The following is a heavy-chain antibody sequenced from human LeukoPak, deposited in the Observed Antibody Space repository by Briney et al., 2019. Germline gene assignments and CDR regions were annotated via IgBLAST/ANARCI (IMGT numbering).Heavy chain of an antibody. D-gene: IGHD2-21*01. V-gene: IGHV3-21*01. J-gene: IGHJ6*02. CDR2: ISSTSSYI. Sequence: PGESLRLSCAASGFTFSPYSINWVRQAPGNGLEWVSSISSTSSYIYYADSVKGRFTISRDNAKSSLYLQMNSLRAEDTAIYYCARDLAYCGAGSCGMDVWGQGTTVTVSS. CDR1: GFTFSPYS. CDR3: ARDLAYCGAGSCGMDV.